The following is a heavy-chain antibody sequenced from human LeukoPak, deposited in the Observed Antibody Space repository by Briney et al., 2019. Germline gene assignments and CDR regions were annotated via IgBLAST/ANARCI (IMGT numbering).Heavy chain of an antibody. CDR3: ARANSFGAFDI. D-gene: IGHD3-3*01. CDR1: GGSISSGGYY. J-gene: IGHJ3*02. CDR2: IYHSGST. Sequence: SETLSLTCTVSGGSISSGGYYWSWIRQPPGKGLEWIGYIYHSGSTYYNPSLKSRVTISVDRSKNRFSLKLSSVTAADTAVYYCARANSFGAFDIWGQGTMVTVSS. V-gene: IGHV4-30-2*01.